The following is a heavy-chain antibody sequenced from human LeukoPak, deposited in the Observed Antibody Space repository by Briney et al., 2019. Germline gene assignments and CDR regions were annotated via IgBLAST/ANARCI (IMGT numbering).Heavy chain of an antibody. CDR2: IIPIFGTA. Sequence: SVKVSCKASGGTFSSYAISWVRRAPGQGLEWMGGIIPIFGTANYAQKFQGRVTITTDESTSTAYMELSSLRSEDTAVYYCARTKREYYYDSSGYYEYFDYWGQGTLVTVSS. D-gene: IGHD3-22*01. J-gene: IGHJ4*02. CDR3: ARTKREYYYDSSGYYEYFDY. V-gene: IGHV1-69*05. CDR1: GGTFSSYA.